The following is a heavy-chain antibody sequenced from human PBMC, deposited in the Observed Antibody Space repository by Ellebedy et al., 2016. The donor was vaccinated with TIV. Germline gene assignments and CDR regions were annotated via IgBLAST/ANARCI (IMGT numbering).Heavy chain of an antibody. CDR1: GYNFRNYW. Sequence: GESLKISCQSSGYNFRNYWIVWVRQMPGKGLEWMVVIYAGDSETRYHQSFQGQVTISVDRSLSTAYLQWDSLKASDTAMYYCSRPPDSSVAIDFWGQGTLVSVSS. CDR2: IYAGDSET. CDR3: SRPPDSSVAIDF. J-gene: IGHJ4*02. V-gene: IGHV5-51*01.